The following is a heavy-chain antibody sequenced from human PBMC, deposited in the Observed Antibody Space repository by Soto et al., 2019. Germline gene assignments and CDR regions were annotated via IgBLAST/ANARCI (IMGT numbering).Heavy chain of an antibody. D-gene: IGHD2-15*01. Sequence: GESLKISCKGSGYQFTGYRIGWVRQMAGKGLEWIGIIYPGYSDTRYSPSFQGQVTISADKSTNTAYLQWSSLKASDTAMYYCARQSCFGGACYSFRPFDYRGLGTQVTVSS. CDR3: ARQSCFGGACYSFRPFDY. CDR1: GYQFTGYR. V-gene: IGHV5-51*01. J-gene: IGHJ4*02. CDR2: IYPGYSDT.